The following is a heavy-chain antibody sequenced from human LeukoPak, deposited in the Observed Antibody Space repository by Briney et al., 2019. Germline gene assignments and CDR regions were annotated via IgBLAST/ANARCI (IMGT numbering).Heavy chain of an antibody. D-gene: IGHD3-22*01. J-gene: IGHJ4*02. V-gene: IGHV1-8*02. CDR1: GYTFTDYF. Sequence: ASVRVSCKTSGYTFTDYFVHWVRQATGQGLEWMGWMNPNSGNTGYAQKFQGRVTMTRNTSISTAYMELSSLRSEDTAVYYCARDNYYDSSGFDYWGQGTLVTVSS. CDR2: MNPNSGNT. CDR3: ARDNYYDSSGFDY.